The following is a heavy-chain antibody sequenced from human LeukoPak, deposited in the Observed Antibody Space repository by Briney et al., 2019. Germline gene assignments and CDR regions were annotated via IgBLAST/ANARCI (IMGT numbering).Heavy chain of an antibody. J-gene: IGHJ3*02. V-gene: IGHV3-21*01. CDR1: GFTFSSYS. D-gene: IGHD6-13*01. CDR2: ISSSSSYI. CDR3: AGGNSSSWYKGAFDI. Sequence: PGGSLRLSCAASGFTFSSYSMNWVRQAPGKGLEWVSSISSSSSYIYYADSVKGRFTISRDNAKNSLYLQMNSLRAEDTAVYYCAGGNSSSWYKGAFDIWGQGTMVTVSS.